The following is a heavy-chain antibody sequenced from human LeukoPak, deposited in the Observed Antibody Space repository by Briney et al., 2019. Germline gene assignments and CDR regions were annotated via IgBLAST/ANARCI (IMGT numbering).Heavy chain of an antibody. CDR3: ARDRKELYYYYYGMDV. V-gene: IGHV4-59*01. CDR1: GGSISSYY. D-gene: IGHD1-14*01. CDR2: IYYSGST. Sequence: SETLSLTCTVSGGSISSYYWSWIRQPPGKGLEWIGYIYYSGSTNYNPSLKSRVTISVDTSKNQFSLKLSSVTAADTAVYYCARDRKELYYYYYGMDVWGQGTTVTVSS. J-gene: IGHJ6*02.